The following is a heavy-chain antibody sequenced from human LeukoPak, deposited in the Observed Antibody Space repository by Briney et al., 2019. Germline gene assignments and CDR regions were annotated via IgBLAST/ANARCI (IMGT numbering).Heavy chain of an antibody. CDR3: ARDVLVRWGTDY. Sequence: SETLSLTCAVYGGSFSGYYWSWNRQPPGKGLEWIGEINHSGSTNYNPSLKSRVTISVDTSKNQFSLKLSSVTAADTAVYYCARDVLVRWGTDYWGQGTLVTVSS. CDR1: GGSFSGYY. V-gene: IGHV4-34*01. D-gene: IGHD6-13*01. J-gene: IGHJ4*02. CDR2: INHSGST.